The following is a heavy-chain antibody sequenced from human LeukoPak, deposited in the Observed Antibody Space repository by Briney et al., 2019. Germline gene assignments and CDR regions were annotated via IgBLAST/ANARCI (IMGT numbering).Heavy chain of an antibody. CDR1: GGSFSGYY. CDR2: INHSGST. CDR3: ARGLRIFGAREVGY. J-gene: IGHJ4*02. D-gene: IGHD3-3*01. Sequence: SETLSLTCAVYGGSFSGYYWSWIRQPPGKGLEWTGEINHSGSTNYNPSLKSRVTISVDTPKNQFSLKLSSVTAADTAVYYCARGLRIFGAREVGYWGQGTLVTVSS. V-gene: IGHV4-34*01.